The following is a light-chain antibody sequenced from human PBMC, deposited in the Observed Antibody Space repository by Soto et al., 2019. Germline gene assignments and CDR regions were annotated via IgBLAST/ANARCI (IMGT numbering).Light chain of an antibody. V-gene: IGKV1-39*01. J-gene: IGKJ4*01. CDR3: QQSHSTPLT. CDR2: AAS. Sequence: DIQMTQSPSSLSASVGDRVTITCRASQSISSYLNWYQQKPGKAPKLLIYAASSLQSGVPSRFSGSGSGTDFTLTITSMQTEAFPNYYCQQSHSTPLTVGGGTKVDSK. CDR1: QSISSY.